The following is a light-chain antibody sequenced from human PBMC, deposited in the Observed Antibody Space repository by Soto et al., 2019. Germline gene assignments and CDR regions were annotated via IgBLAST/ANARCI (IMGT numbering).Light chain of an antibody. CDR1: QSVSSSF. J-gene: IGKJ4*01. V-gene: IGKV3-20*01. Sequence: ETVLTQSPGTLSLSPGERATLSCRASQSVSSSFLAWYQQKPGQAPRLLIYGASSRATGIPDRFSGSGSGTDFTLTISRLEPEDVAVYYCQQYDSSPLTFGGGTKVEI. CDR2: GAS. CDR3: QQYDSSPLT.